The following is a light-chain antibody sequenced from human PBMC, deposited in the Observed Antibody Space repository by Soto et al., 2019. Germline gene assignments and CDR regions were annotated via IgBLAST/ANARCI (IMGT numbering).Light chain of an antibody. V-gene: IGLV2-14*01. CDR1: SRDVGGYIY. CDR3: SSYTTSSSYV. Sequence: QSVLTQPASVSGSPGQSITISCTGTSRDVGGYIYVSWYQQHPGKAPKLMIYDVTSRPSGVSYRFSGSKSGNTASLTISGLQAEDEADYYCSSYTTSSSYVFGTATKVTVL. J-gene: IGLJ1*01. CDR2: DVT.